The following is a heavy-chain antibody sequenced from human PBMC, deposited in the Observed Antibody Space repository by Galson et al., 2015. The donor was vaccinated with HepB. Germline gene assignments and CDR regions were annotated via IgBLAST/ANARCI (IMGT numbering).Heavy chain of an antibody. CDR2: IIPIFGTA. V-gene: IGHV1-69*01. Sequence: KVSCKASGGTFSSYAISWVRQAPGQGLEWMGGIIPIFGTANYAQKFQGRVTITADESTSTAYMELSSLRSEDTAVYYCARGGSGSHYASGRYYYGMDVWGQGTTVTVSS. J-gene: IGHJ6*02. D-gene: IGHD3-10*01. CDR3: ARGGSGSHYASGRYYYGMDV. CDR1: GGTFSSYA.